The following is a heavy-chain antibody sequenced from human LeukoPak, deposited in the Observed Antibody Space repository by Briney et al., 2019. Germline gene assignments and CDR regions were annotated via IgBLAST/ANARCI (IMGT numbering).Heavy chain of an antibody. CDR3: ARDLSAAYDF. D-gene: IGHD2-21*01. CDR2: LVYDGMI. J-gene: IGHJ4*02. Sequence: PGGSLRLSCAASGFPFSSFGMHWVRQAPGKGLGWVARLVYDGMINYGDFAKGRFTISRDNSKSALYLEMNSLRVEDSGIYYCARDLSAAYDFWGQGVVVTVSS. V-gene: IGHV3-33*01. CDR1: GFPFSSFG.